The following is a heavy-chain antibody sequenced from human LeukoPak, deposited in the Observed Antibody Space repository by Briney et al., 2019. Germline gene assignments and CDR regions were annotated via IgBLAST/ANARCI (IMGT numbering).Heavy chain of an antibody. Sequence: PGGSLRLSCAASGFSVSSNYMSWVRQAPGKGLEWVSVIYSGGSTYYAGSVKGRFTISRDNSKNTLYLQMNSLRVEDTAVYYCARISSSWLNFDYWGQGTLVIVSS. CDR3: ARISSSWLNFDY. D-gene: IGHD6-13*01. CDR2: IYSGGST. J-gene: IGHJ4*02. CDR1: GFSVSSNY. V-gene: IGHV3-53*01.